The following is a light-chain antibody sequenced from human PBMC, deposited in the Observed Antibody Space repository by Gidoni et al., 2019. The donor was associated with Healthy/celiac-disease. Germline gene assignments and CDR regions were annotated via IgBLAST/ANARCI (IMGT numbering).Light chain of an antibody. Sequence: DIQMTQSPSSLSASVGDRVTITCRASQSISSYLNWYQQKPGKAPKLLIYAASSLQSRVPSRFSGSGSGTDFTLTISSLQPEDFATYYCQQSYSTPSSFXQXTKVXIK. V-gene: IGKV1-39*01. J-gene: IGKJ1*01. CDR3: QQSYSTPSS. CDR2: AAS. CDR1: QSISSY.